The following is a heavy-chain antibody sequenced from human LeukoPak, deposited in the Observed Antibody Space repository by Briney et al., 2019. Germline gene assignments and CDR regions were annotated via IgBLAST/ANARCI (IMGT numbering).Heavy chain of an antibody. CDR3: QYGSGSYYNHVYDY. J-gene: IGHJ4*02. CDR2: FYISGST. D-gene: IGHD3-10*01. CDR1: GGSISSYY. V-gene: IGHV4-4*07. Sequence: SETLSLTCTVSGGSISSYYWSWIRQPAGKGLEWIGRFYISGSTHYNPSLKSRVTISVDTSKNQFSLKVNSVTAADTAVYYCQYGSGSYYNHVYDYWGQGTLVTVSS.